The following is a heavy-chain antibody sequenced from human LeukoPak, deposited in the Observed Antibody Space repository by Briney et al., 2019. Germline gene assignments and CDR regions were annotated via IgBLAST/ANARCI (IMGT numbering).Heavy chain of an antibody. D-gene: IGHD3-3*01. V-gene: IGHV1-8*01. Sequence: ASVKVSCKTSGYSFTIYDINWLRQAPGQGPEWMGWVNTATGNTGYAQKFQGRVSMTRDTSRTKAYMELRSLTSEDTAVYFCARVWRPTPIHYFDYWGQGSLVTVSP. CDR1: GYSFTIYD. CDR3: ARVWRPTPIHYFDY. CDR2: VNTATGNT. J-gene: IGHJ4*02.